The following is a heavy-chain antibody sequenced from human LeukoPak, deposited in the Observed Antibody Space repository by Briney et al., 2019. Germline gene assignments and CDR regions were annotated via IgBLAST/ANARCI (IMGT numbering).Heavy chain of an antibody. CDR1: GYTFIGYY. V-gene: IGHV1-2*02. Sequence: GASVKVSCKASGYTFIGYYMHWVRQAPGQGLEWRGWINPNSGGTNYAQKFQGRVTMTRDTSISTAYMELSRLRSDDTAVYYCARPFNLVGAIPAFDYWGQGTLVTVSS. D-gene: IGHD1-26*01. J-gene: IGHJ4*02. CDR3: ARPFNLVGAIPAFDY. CDR2: INPNSGGT.